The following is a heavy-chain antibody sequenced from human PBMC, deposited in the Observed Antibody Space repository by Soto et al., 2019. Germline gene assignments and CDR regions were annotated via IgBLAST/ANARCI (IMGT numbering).Heavy chain of an antibody. J-gene: IGHJ4*02. Sequence: GGALRVSCVGSVFIFSNNGMHWVRQTPGKGLEWVAFMSYDGSDTFYADSVKGRFTISRDNSKNTLFLHMSNLRAEDTAMYYCTIVRVADSALDHWGQGTLVTVSS. CDR2: MSYDGSDT. D-gene: IGHD3-10*02. CDR3: TIVRVADSALDH. CDR1: VFIFSNNG. V-gene: IGHV3-30*02.